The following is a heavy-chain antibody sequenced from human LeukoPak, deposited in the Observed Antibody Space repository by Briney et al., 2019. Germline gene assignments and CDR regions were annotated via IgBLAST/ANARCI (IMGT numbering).Heavy chain of an antibody. D-gene: IGHD3-10*01. CDR2: INYSGNI. Sequence: PSETLSLTCTVSGGXIRDYYWSWIRQPPGKGLEWIGYINYSGNINYNPSLKSRVTMSVETSNNQFSLKLSSVTAADTAVYYCARTYYFGSGRYSNDYWGQGTLVTVSS. V-gene: IGHV4-59*01. CDR3: ARTYYFGSGRYSNDY. J-gene: IGHJ4*02. CDR1: GGXIRDYY.